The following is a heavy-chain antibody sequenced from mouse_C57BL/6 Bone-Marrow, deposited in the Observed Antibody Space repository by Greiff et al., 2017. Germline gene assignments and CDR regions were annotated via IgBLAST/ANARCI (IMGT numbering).Heavy chain of an antibody. Sequence: VKLVESGAELARPGASVKMSCKASGYTFTSYTMHWVKQRPGQGLECIGYINPSSGYTKYNQKFKDKATLTADKSSSTAYMQLSSLTSEDSAVYYCARRVFITTVVDYFDYWGQGTTLTVSS. J-gene: IGHJ2*01. CDR3: ARRVFITTVVDYFDY. D-gene: IGHD1-1*01. CDR1: GYTFTSYT. CDR2: INPSSGYT. V-gene: IGHV1-4*01.